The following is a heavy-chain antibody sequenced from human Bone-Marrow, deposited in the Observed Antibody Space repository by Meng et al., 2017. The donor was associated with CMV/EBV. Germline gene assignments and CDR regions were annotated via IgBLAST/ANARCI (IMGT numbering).Heavy chain of an antibody. V-gene: IGHV4-59*01. J-gene: IGHJ6*02. D-gene: IGHD3-3*01. CDR2: IYYSGST. CDR3: VRDRNGSRFLVYGMDV. CDR1: GGSISSYY. Sequence: SETLSLTCTVSGGSISSYYWSWIRQPPGKGLEWIGYIYYSGSTNYNPSLKSRVTISVDTSKNQFSLKLSSVTAADTAVYYCVRDRNGSRFLVYGMDVWGQGTTVTVSS.